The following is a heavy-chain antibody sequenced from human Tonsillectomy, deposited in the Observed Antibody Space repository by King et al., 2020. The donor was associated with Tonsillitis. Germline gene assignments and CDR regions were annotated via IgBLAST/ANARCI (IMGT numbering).Heavy chain of an antibody. CDR2: IYYSGST. Sequence: QLQLQESGPGLVKPSETLSLTCNVSGASISSYSWSWIRQPPGKELEWIGYIYYSGSTNYNPSLQSRVPMSVDTSKSQFSLKLSFMTAADTAVYYCARDRARDYGFASWGQGTLVTVSS. V-gene: IGHV4-59*01. CDR1: GASISSYS. J-gene: IGHJ4*02. D-gene: IGHD4-17*01. CDR3: ARDRARDYGFAS.